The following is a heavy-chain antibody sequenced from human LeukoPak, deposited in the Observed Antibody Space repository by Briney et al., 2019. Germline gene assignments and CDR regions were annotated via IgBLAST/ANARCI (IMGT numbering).Heavy chain of an antibody. D-gene: IGHD3-22*01. Sequence: SQTLSLTCTVSVGSISSGSYYWSWIRQPAGKGLEWMGRIYTSGSTNYNPSLKSRVTISVDTSKNQFSLKLSSVTAADTAVYYCAKQVAKYYYDSSGSMAWFDPWGQGTLVTVSS. CDR3: AKQVAKYYYDSSGSMAWFDP. CDR1: VGSISSGSYY. CDR2: IYTSGST. J-gene: IGHJ5*02. V-gene: IGHV4-61*02.